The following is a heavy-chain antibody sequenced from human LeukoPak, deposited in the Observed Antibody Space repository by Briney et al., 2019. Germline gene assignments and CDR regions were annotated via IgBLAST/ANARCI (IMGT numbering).Heavy chain of an antibody. CDR3: ATRYYGSGSYFENNDAFDI. J-gene: IGHJ3*02. CDR2: ISAYNGNT. Sequence: ASVKVSCKASGYTFTSYGISWVRQAPGRGLEWMGWISAYNGNTNYAQKLQGRVTMTTDTSTSTAYMELRSLRSDDTAVYYCATRYYGSGSYFENNDAFDIWGQGTMVTVSS. CDR1: GYTFTSYG. V-gene: IGHV1-18*01. D-gene: IGHD3-10*01.